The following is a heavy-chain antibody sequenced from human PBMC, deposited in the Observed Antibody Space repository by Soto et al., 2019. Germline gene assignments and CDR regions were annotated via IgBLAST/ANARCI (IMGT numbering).Heavy chain of an antibody. V-gene: IGHV3-9*01. Sequence: EVQLVESGGGLVQPGRSLRLSCAASGFTFDDYAMHWVRQAPGKGLEWVSGISWNSGSIGYADSVKGRFTISRDNAKNSLYLQMNSLRAEDTALYYCAKAQRYSSGWYYYYYGMDVWGQGTTVTVPS. J-gene: IGHJ6*02. D-gene: IGHD6-19*01. CDR1: GFTFDDYA. CDR3: AKAQRYSSGWYYYYYGMDV. CDR2: ISWNSGSI.